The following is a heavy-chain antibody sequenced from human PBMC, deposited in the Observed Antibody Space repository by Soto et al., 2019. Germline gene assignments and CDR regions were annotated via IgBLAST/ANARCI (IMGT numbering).Heavy chain of an antibody. J-gene: IGHJ4*02. CDR3: ARITGSTVDY. CDR2: INPSGGST. Sequence: ASVKVSCKASGYTFTSYYMHWVRQAAGRGLEGMEIINPSGGSTSYAQKFQGRVTMTRDTSTSTVYMEVSGLRSEDTAVYYFARITGSTVDYWGQGTLGT. V-gene: IGHV1-46*01. D-gene: IGHD3-10*01. CDR1: GYTFTSYY.